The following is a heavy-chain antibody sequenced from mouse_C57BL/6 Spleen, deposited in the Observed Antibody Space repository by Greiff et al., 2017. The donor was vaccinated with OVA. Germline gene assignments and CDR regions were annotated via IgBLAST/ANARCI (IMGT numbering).Heavy chain of an antibody. Sequence: EVKLMESGGGLVKPGGSLKLSCAASGFTFSSYAMSWVRQTPEKRLEWVATISDGGSYTYYPDNVKGRFTISRDNAKNNLYLQMSHLKSEDTAMYYCARGSFITTVVEGYFDVWGTGTTVTGSA. V-gene: IGHV5-4*03. CDR1: GFTFSSYA. J-gene: IGHJ1*03. D-gene: IGHD1-1*01. CDR2: ISDGGSYT. CDR3: ARGSFITTVVEGYFDV.